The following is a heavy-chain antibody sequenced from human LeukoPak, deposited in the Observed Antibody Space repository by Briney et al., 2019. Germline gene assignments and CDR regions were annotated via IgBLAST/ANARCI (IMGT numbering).Heavy chain of an antibody. J-gene: IGHJ4*02. Sequence: HPGASLRLSCAASGFTFSSYAMSWVRQAPGKGLEWVSAISGSGGSTYSADSVKGRFTISRDNSKNTLYLQMNSLRAEDKAVYYCAKAGSIAAFDYWGQGTLVTVSS. V-gene: IGHV3-23*01. D-gene: IGHD6-6*01. CDR3: AKAGSIAAFDY. CDR2: ISGSGGST. CDR1: GFTFSSYA.